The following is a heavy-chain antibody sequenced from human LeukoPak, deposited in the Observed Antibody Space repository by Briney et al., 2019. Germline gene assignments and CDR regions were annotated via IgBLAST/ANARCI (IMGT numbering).Heavy chain of an antibody. V-gene: IGHV3-30*18. CDR2: ISYDGSNK. Sequence: PGGSLRLSCAASGFTFSSNGMHWVRRAPGKGLEWVAVISYDGSNKYYADSVKGRFTISRDNSKNTLYLQMNSLRAEDTAVYYCAKMATGHWGQGTLVTVSS. CDR3: AKMATGH. D-gene: IGHD5-24*01. J-gene: IGHJ4*02. CDR1: GFTFSSNG.